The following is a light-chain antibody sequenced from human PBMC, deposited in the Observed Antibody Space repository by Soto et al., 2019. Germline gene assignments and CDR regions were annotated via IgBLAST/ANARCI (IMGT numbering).Light chain of an antibody. CDR2: GAS. J-gene: IGKJ2*01. CDR3: QQYGSSPIYT. Sequence: EIVLTQSPGTLSLSPGERATLSCRASQSVSSSYLAWYQQKPDQAPRLLIYGASRRATGIPDRFSGSGSGTDFTLTISRLEPEDFAVYYCQQYGSSPIYTFGQGTKLEIK. V-gene: IGKV3-20*01. CDR1: QSVSSSY.